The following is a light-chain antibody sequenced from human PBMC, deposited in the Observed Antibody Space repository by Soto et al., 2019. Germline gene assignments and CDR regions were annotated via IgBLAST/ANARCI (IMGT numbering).Light chain of an antibody. CDR1: SSDVGSYDR. CDR3: ASYTTSSAFVV. V-gene: IGLV2-18*02. J-gene: IGLJ2*01. Sequence: QSALTQPTSVSASPGQSVTISCTGTSSDVGSYDRVSWYQQPPGTAPKLMIYEVSNRPSGVPDRFSGSKSGNTASLTISGLQAEDEADYFCASYTTSSAFVVFGGGTKLTVL. CDR2: EVS.